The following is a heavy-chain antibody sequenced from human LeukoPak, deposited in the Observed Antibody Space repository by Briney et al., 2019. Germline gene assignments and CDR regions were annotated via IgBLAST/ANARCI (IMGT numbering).Heavy chain of an antibody. CDR3: ARGGYCSSTSCCKDWFDP. J-gene: IGHJ5*02. D-gene: IGHD2-2*01. V-gene: IGHV4-4*02. CDR1: GGSISSSNW. CDR2: IYHSGST. Sequence: PSETLSLTCAVSGGSISSSNWWSWVRQPPGKGLEWIGEIYHSGSTNYNPSLKSRVTISVDKSKNQFSLKLSSVTAADTAVYYCARGGYCSSTSCCKDWFDPWGQGTLVTVSS.